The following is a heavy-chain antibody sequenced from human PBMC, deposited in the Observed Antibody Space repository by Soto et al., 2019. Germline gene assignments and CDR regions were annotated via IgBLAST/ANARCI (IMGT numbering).Heavy chain of an antibody. V-gene: IGHV3-30*18. CDR3: AKIEDSYYYYGMDV. Sequence: PGGSLRLSCAASGFTFSSYGMHWVRQAPGKGLEWVAVISYDGSNKYYADSVKGRFTISRDNSKNTLYLQMNSLRAEDTAVYYCAKIEDSYYYYGMDVWGQGTTVTAP. D-gene: IGHD3-22*01. CDR2: ISYDGSNK. CDR1: GFTFSSYG. J-gene: IGHJ6*02.